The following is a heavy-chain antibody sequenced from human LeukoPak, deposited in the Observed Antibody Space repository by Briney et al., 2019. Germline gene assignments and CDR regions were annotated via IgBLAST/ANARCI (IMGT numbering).Heavy chain of an antibody. CDR1: GFTFSSYA. CDR3: ARAAAYYYYYYMDV. Sequence: GGSLRLSCAASGFTFSSYAMNWVRQAPGKGLEWGSAISGSGDSTYYADSVKGRFTISRDNSKNTLYLQMNSLRAEDTAVYYCARAAAYYYYYYMDVWGKGTTVTVSS. J-gene: IGHJ6*03. CDR2: ISGSGDST. D-gene: IGHD6-25*01. V-gene: IGHV3-23*01.